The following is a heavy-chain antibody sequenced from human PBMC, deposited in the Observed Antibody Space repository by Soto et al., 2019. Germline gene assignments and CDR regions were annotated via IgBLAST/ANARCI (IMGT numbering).Heavy chain of an antibody. CDR3: AVGTMVRGVIGGMDV. CDR1: CGSIISSSYY. D-gene: IGHD3-10*01. CDR2: IYYSGST. Sequence: SETLSLTCTVSCGSIISSSYYWGWIRQPPGKGLEWIGSIYYSGSTYYNPSLKSRVTISVDTSKNQFSLKLSSVTAADTAVYYCAVGTMVRGVIGGMDVWGQGTTVTVSS. V-gene: IGHV4-39*01. J-gene: IGHJ6*02.